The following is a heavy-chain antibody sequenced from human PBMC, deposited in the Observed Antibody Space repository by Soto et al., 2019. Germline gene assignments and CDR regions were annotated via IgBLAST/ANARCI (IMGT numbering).Heavy chain of an antibody. V-gene: IGHV4-31*03. CDR2: IYYSGST. Sequence: SETLSLTCTVSGGSISSGGYYWSWIRQHPGKGLEWIGYIYYSGSTYYNPSLKSRVTISVDTSKNQFSLKLSSVTAADTAVYYCARDRIEGGGYFDYWGQGTLVTVSS. CDR3: ARDRIEGGGYFDY. CDR1: GGSISSGGYY. D-gene: IGHD2-15*01. J-gene: IGHJ4*02.